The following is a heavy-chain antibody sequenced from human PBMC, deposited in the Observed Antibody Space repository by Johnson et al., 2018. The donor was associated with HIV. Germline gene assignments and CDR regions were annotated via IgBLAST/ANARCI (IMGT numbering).Heavy chain of an antibody. CDR1: GFIVSIKY. CDR3: ARDRKWVAARSGDAFDI. J-gene: IGHJ3*02. V-gene: IGHV3-66*01. Sequence: EVQLVESGGGFVQRLSCLVSGFIVSIKYMSCVRQAPGKGLEWVSIIHGDTESCNTDSVKGRFTISRDNAKNTLYLQMNSLRAEDTAVYYCARDRKWVAARSGDAFDIWGQGTMVTVSS. CDR2: IHGDTES. D-gene: IGHD6-6*01.